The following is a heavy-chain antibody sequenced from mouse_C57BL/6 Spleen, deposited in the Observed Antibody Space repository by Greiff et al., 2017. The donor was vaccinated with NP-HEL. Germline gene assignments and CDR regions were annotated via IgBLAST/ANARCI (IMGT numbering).Heavy chain of an antibody. D-gene: IGHD2-4*01. CDR1: GYAFSSSW. CDR2: IYPGDGDT. V-gene: IGHV1-82*01. J-gene: IGHJ3*01. CDR3: ARSLYDYDDY. Sequence: QVQLQQSGPELVKPGASVKISCKASGYAFSSSWMNWVKQRPGKGLEWIGRIYPGDGDTNYNQKFKGKSTLTVDKSSSTAYMQLSSLTSEDSAVYYCARSLYDYDDYWGQGTLVTVSA.